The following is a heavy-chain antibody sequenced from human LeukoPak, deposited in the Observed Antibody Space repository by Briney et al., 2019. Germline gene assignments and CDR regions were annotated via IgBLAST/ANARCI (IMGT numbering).Heavy chain of an antibody. CDR2: IYYSGST. CDR1: GGSISSYY. CDR3: ARGEDFERYYLAY. Sequence: SETLSLTCTVSGGSISSYYWSWIRQPPGKGLEWIGYIYYSGSTNYNPSLKSRVTISVDTSKNQFSLKLSSVTAADTAVYFCARGEDFERYYLAYWGQGTLVTVSS. V-gene: IGHV4-59*01. D-gene: IGHD3-9*01. J-gene: IGHJ4*02.